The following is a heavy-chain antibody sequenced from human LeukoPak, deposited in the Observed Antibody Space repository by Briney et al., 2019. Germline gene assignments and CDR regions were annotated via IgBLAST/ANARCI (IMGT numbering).Heavy chain of an antibody. J-gene: IGHJ3*02. D-gene: IGHD7-27*01. CDR1: GFTFSSYS. V-gene: IGHV3-21*01. CDR3: ARLLLGIYAFDI. Sequence: GGSLRLSCAASGFTFSSYSMSWVRQAPGKGLEWVSSISSSSSYIYYADSVKGRFTISRDNAKNPLYLQMNSLRAEDTAVYYCARLLLGIYAFDIWGQGTMVTVSS. CDR2: ISSSSSYI.